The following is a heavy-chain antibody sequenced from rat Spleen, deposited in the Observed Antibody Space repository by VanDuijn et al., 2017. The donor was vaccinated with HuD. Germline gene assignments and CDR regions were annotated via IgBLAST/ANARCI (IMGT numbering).Heavy chain of an antibody. CDR2: IIYDGGST. J-gene: IGHJ4*01. Sequence: EVQLVESGGGLVQPGNSLKLSCAASGFTFSDYAMAWVRQSPKKGLEWVATIIYDGGSTYCRDSVKGRFTISRDNPKSTLYLQMDSLRSEDTATYYCVTHAYYDGSAGLMDAWGQGASVTVSS. D-gene: IGHD1-12*02. V-gene: IGHV5S10*01. CDR3: VTHAYYDGSAGLMDA. CDR1: GFTFSDYA.